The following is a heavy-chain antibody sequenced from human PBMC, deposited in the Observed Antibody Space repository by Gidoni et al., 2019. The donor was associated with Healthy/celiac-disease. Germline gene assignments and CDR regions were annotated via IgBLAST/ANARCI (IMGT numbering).Heavy chain of an antibody. J-gene: IGHJ4*02. V-gene: IGHV3-9*01. CDR3: AKISGYSYGHPTSDY. CDR2: ISWNSGSI. Sequence: EVQLVESGGGLVQPGRSLRLSCAASGFTFDDYAMHWVRQAPGKGLGWVSGISWNSGSIGYADSVKGRFTISRDNAKNSLYLQMNSLRAEDTALYYCAKISGYSYGHPTSDYWGQGTLVTVSS. D-gene: IGHD5-18*01. CDR1: GFTFDDYA.